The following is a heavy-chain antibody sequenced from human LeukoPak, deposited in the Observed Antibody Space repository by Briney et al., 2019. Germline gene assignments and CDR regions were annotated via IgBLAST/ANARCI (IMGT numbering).Heavy chain of an antibody. CDR1: GFTFSSSG. CDR2: IWYDGSNK. V-gene: IGHV3-33*01. CDR3: ARDPGGSGYSFDS. J-gene: IGHJ4*02. Sequence: GGSLRLSCAASGFTFSSSGMHWVRQAPGKGLEWVALIWYDGSNKYYADSVKGRFTISRDNSKNTLYLQMNSLRAEDTATYYCARDPGGSGYSFDSWGQGTLVTVSS. D-gene: IGHD6-19*01.